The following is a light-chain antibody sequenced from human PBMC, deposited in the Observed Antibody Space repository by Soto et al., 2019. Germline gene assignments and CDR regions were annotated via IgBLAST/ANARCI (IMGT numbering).Light chain of an antibody. J-gene: IGKJ4*01. CDR2: DVS. CDR1: QSVFSY. V-gene: IGKV3-11*01. Sequence: EVVLTQSPATLSLSPGDSATLSCRASQSVFSYLAWYQQKPGQAPRLLIYDVSDRATGIQARFSGSGSGTEFTLTIRSLQPEDFAVYYCKQRSNWLTCGGGTKVDIK. CDR3: KQRSNWLT.